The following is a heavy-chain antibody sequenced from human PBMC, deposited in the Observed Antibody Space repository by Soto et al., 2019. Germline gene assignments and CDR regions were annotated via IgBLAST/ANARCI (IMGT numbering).Heavy chain of an antibody. Sequence: QVQLQESGPGLVKPSQTLSLTCTVSGGSISSGGYYWSWIRQHPGKGLEWIGYIYYRGSTYYNPSLKSRVTISADTSKNQFSLKLSSVTAADTAVYYWARGTQVGVVVITPNWFDPWGQGTLVTVSS. CDR3: ARGTQVGVVVITPNWFDP. CDR1: GGSISSGGYY. V-gene: IGHV4-31*03. D-gene: IGHD3-22*01. J-gene: IGHJ5*02. CDR2: IYYRGST.